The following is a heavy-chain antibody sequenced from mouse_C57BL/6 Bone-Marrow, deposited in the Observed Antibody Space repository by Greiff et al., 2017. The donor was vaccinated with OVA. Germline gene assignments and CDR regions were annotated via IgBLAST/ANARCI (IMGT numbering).Heavy chain of an antibody. V-gene: IGHV5-9-1*02. CDR1: GFTFSSYA. Sequence: EVKLMESGEGLVKPGGSLKLSCAASGFTFSSYAMSWVRQTPEKRLEWVAYISSGGDYIYYADTVKGRFTISRDNARNTLYLQMSSLKSEDTAMYYCTRDDGYTAYWGQGTLVTVSA. J-gene: IGHJ3*01. D-gene: IGHD2-3*01. CDR2: ISSGGDYI. CDR3: TRDDGYTAY.